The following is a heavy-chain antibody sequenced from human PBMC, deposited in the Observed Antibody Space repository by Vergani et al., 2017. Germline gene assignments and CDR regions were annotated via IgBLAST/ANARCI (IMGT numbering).Heavy chain of an antibody. D-gene: IGHD3-22*01. V-gene: IGHV4-34*01. CDR1: GGSFSGYY. CDR2: INHSGST. CDR3: ARKYYDSSGYYLLSAFDI. J-gene: IGHJ3*02. Sequence: QVQLQQWGAGLLKPSETLSLTCAVYGGSFSGYYWSWIRQPPGKGLEWIGEINHSGSTNYNPSLKSRVTISVDTSKNKFSLKLSSVTATDTAVYYCARKYYDSSGYYLLSAFDIWGQGTMVTVSS.